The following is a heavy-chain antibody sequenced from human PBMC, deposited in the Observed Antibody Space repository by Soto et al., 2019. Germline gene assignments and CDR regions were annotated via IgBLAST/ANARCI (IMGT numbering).Heavy chain of an antibody. V-gene: IGHV3-23*01. CDR1: GFTFSSYT. D-gene: IGHD6-19*01. J-gene: IGHJ4*02. CDR2: INAGGANT. CDR3: AKDLGGVPGTGDGFDY. Sequence: GGSLRLSCAASGFTFSSYTMSWVRQAPGKGLEWVSSINAGGANTWYADSVKGRFIISRDKSKNMVYLQMNSLRSEDTAIYYCAKDLGGVPGTGDGFDYWGQGTLVTVSS.